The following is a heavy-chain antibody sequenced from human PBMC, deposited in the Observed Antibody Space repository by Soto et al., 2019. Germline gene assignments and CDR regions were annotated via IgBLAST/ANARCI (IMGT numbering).Heavy chain of an antibody. D-gene: IGHD3-22*01. CDR1: GGTFSSYA. Sequence: QVQLVQSGAEVKKPGSSVKVSCKASGGTFSSYAISWVRQAPGQGLEWMGGIIPIFGTANYAQKFQGRVTIPADESTSTAYMELSSLRSEDTAVYYCARDLQNYYDSSGYYYLDAFDIWGQGTMVTVSS. V-gene: IGHV1-69*01. CDR2: IIPIFGTA. CDR3: ARDLQNYYDSSGYYYLDAFDI. J-gene: IGHJ3*02.